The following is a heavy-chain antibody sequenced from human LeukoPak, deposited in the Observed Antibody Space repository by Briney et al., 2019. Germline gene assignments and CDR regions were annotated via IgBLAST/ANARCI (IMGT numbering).Heavy chain of an antibody. V-gene: IGHV3-23*01. CDR3: DKDPPTSGYTVY. CDR2: ISGSGGTT. D-gene: IGHD3-22*01. Sequence: GGSLRLSCAASGFTFRSYAMNWVRQAPGKGLEWVSAISGSGGTTDYADSVKGRFTISRDNSKNTLYLQMNSLRAEDTAVYYCDKDPPTSGYTVYWGEGTLVTVSS. J-gene: IGHJ4*02. CDR1: GFTFRSYA.